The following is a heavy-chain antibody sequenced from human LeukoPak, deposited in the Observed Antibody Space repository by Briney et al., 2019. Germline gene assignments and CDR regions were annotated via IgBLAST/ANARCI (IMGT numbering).Heavy chain of an antibody. Sequence: ASVKVSCKASGYTFTSYGISWVRQAPGQGLEWMGWISGYNGKTNSTKKFQGRVTMTTDTSTSTAYMELSSLRSDDTAVYYCARGVGAADYWGQGTLVTVSP. D-gene: IGHD1-26*01. J-gene: IGHJ4*02. V-gene: IGHV1-18*01. CDR1: GYTFTSYG. CDR3: ARGVGAADY. CDR2: ISGYNGKT.